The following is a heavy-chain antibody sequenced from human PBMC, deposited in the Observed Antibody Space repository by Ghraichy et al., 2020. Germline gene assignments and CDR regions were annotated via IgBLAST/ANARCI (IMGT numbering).Heavy chain of an antibody. D-gene: IGHD2-15*01. J-gene: IGHJ6*02. Sequence: SVKVSCKASGGTFSSYAISWVRQAPGQGLEWMGRIIPILGIANYAQKFQGRVTITADKSTSTAYMELSSLRSEDTAVYYCARVLGYCSGGSCYGGPASMDVWGQGTTVTVSS. V-gene: IGHV1-69*04. CDR1: GGTFSSYA. CDR3: ARVLGYCSGGSCYGGPASMDV. CDR2: IIPILGIA.